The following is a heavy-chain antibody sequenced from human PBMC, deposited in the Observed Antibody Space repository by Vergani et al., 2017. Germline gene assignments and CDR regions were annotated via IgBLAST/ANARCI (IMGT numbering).Heavy chain of an antibody. CDR2: IYYSGST. J-gene: IGHJ3*01. D-gene: IGHD3-22*01. CDR1: GGSISSYY. V-gene: IGHV4-59*12. CDR3: ARDRGATYYYDSSGTIHAFDF. Sequence: QVQLQESGPGLVKPSETLSLTCTVSGGSISSYYWSWIRQPPGKGLEWIGYIYYSGSTNYNPSLKSRVTISVDTSKNQFSLKLSSVTAADTAVYYCARDRGATYYYDSSGTIHAFDFWCQGTMVTVSS.